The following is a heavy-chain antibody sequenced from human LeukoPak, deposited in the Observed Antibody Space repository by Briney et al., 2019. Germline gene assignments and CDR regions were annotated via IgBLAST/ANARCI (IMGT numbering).Heavy chain of an antibody. CDR1: GGSISTSY. Sequence: SETLSLTCTVSGGSISTSYWSWLRQPPGKQLEWIGYVYYSGSTNYNPSFKTRVTISVDTSKNQFSLKLSSVTPADTAVYYCARVDYDSSGYFDYWGQGTLVTVSS. J-gene: IGHJ4*02. V-gene: IGHV4-59*01. CDR3: ARVDYDSSGYFDY. CDR2: VYYSGST. D-gene: IGHD3-22*01.